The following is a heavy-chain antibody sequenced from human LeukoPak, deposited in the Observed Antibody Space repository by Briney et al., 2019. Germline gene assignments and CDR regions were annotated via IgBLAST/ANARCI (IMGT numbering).Heavy chain of an antibody. CDR1: GFTFSNYG. V-gene: IGHV3-30*03. Sequence: GGSLRVSCAASGFTFSNYGMHWVRQAPGKGLEWVALISYDGSNKYYADSVKGRFTISRDNSKNTLYLQMNSLRAEDTAVYYCATDIISWFGEFDYGLDVWGKGTTVTVSP. D-gene: IGHD3-10*01. J-gene: IGHJ6*04. CDR2: ISYDGSNK. CDR3: ATDIISWFGEFDYGLDV.